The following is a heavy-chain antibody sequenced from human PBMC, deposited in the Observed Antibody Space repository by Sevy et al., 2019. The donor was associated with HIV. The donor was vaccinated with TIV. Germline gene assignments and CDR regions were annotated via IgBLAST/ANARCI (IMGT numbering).Heavy chain of an antibody. D-gene: IGHD6-13*01. Sequence: ASVKVSCKSTGYIFSDYNMHWVRQAPGQGLEWMALINPKSGDTIYAQRFRGRVSMTRDTSMSTAYMELSGLTSDDTAVYYCVRESITAPKTVQSFDIWAQGTMVTVS. CDR1: GYIFSDYN. CDR2: INPKSGDT. CDR3: VRESITAPKTVQSFDI. J-gene: IGHJ3*02. V-gene: IGHV1-2*06.